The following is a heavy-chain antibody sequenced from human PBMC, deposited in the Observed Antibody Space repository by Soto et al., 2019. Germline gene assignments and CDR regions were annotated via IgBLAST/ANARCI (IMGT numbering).Heavy chain of an antibody. D-gene: IGHD5-18*01. CDR2: INRSGGT. Sequence: SETLSLTCAAYDGSFSPYFCTWIRQPPGKGLEWIGEINRSGGTIYNPPLKSRVTISGDTSNNQFSLKLSSVTAADTAVYYCAKTLRGYSYAPRHHYGMDVWGQGTTVTVSS. V-gene: IGHV4-34*01. J-gene: IGHJ6*02. CDR1: DGSFSPYF. CDR3: AKTLRGYSYAPRHHYGMDV.